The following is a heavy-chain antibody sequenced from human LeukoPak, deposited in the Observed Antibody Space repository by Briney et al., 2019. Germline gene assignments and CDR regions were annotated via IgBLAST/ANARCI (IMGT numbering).Heavy chain of an antibody. CDR3: ASNTFSDAFDI. V-gene: IGHV3-7*01. J-gene: IGHJ3*02. CDR2: IKQDGSEK. CDR1: GFTFSSYA. D-gene: IGHD3-16*01. Sequence: PGGSLRLSCAASGFTFSSYAMSWVRQAPGKGLEWVANIKQDGSEKYYVDSVKGRFTISRDNAKNSLYLQMNSLRAEDTAVYYCASNTFSDAFDIWGQGTMVTVSS.